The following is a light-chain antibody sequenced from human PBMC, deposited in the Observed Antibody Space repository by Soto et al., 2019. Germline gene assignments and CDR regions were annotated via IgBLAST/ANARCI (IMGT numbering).Light chain of an antibody. CDR3: QQRYSTPRT. J-gene: IGKJ1*01. CDR1: QSISSY. Sequence: DIQMTQSPSSLSASVGDRVTITCRASQSISSYLNWYQQKPGIAPKLLIYAASSLQSGVPSRFSGSGSGTDFTLTISSLQPEDFATYYCQQRYSTPRTFGQGTKVEIK. CDR2: AAS. V-gene: IGKV1-39*01.